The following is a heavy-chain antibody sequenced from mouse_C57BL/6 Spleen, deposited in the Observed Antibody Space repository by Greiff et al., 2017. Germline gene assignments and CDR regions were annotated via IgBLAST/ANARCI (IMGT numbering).Heavy chain of an antibody. J-gene: IGHJ3*01. D-gene: IGHD4-1*01. CDR3: TSSGTFAY. Sequence: VQLQQSGAELVRPGASVTLSCKASGYTFTDYEMHWVKQTPVPGLEWIGAIDPETGGTAYNQKFKGKAILTADKSSSTAYMELRSLTSEDSAVYYCTSSGTFAYWGQGTLVTVSA. V-gene: IGHV1-15*01. CDR1: GYTFTDYE. CDR2: IDPETGGT.